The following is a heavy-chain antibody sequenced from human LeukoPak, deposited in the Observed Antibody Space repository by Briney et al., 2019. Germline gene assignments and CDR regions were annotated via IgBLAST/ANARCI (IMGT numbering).Heavy chain of an antibody. D-gene: IGHD6-19*01. CDR1: GFTFSSYG. V-gene: IGHV3-33*01. CDR3: ARDTVLYSSGWNFDY. Sequence: GRSLRLSCAASGFTFSSYGMHWVRQAPGKGLEWVAVIWYDGSNKYYADSVKGRFTISRDNSKNTLYPQMNSLRAEDTAVYYCARDTVLYSSGWNFDYWGQGTLVTVSS. J-gene: IGHJ4*02. CDR2: IWYDGSNK.